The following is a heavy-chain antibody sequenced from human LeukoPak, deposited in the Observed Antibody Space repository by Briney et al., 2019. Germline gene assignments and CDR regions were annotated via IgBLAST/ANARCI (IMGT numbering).Heavy chain of an antibody. J-gene: IGHJ4*02. CDR1: GYTFTSYG. Sequence: ASVKVSCKASGYTFTSYGISWVRQAPGQGLEWMGWISAYNGGTNYAQKFQGWVTMTRDTSISTAYMELSRLRSDDTAVYYCARDHPYGDYPTNPDYWGQGTLVTVSS. CDR3: ARDHPYGDYPTNPDY. V-gene: IGHV1-18*01. D-gene: IGHD4-17*01. CDR2: ISAYNGGT.